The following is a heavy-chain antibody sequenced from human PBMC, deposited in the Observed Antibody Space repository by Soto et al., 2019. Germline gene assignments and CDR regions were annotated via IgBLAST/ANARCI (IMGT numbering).Heavy chain of an antibody. V-gene: IGHV1-8*01. CDR2: MNPNSGNT. D-gene: IGHD2-15*01. Sequence: ASVKVYCKASGYTFTSYDINWVRQATGQGLEWMGWMNPNSGNTGYAQKFQGRVTMTRNTAISTAYMELSSLRSEDTAVYYCARRGPGGYCSGGSCYWHYYGMDVWGQGTTVTVSS. CDR1: GYTFTSYD. CDR3: ARRGPGGYCSGGSCYWHYYGMDV. J-gene: IGHJ6*02.